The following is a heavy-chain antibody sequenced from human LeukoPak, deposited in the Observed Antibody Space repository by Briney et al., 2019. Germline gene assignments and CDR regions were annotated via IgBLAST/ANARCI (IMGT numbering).Heavy chain of an antibody. CDR3: ARGYGGIYYYYMDV. CDR1: GVSISSYY. Sequence: SETLSLTCTVSGVSISSYYWSWIRQPPGKGLEWIGEINHSGSTNYNPSLKSRVTISVDTSKNQFSLKLSSVTAADTAVYYCARGYGGIYYYYMDVWGKGTTVTVSS. J-gene: IGHJ6*03. D-gene: IGHD3-16*01. CDR2: INHSGST. V-gene: IGHV4-34*01.